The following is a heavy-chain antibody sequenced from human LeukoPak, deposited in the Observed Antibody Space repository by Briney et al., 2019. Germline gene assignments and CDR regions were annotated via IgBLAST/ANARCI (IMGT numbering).Heavy chain of an antibody. Sequence: SETLSLTCTVSVGSISSSRYYSGWIRQPPGKGLEWIGCIYYIGSSYYNTSRKSRLTISVETSRKQFFRKWRSCTEPDTAVYYCARHGYYYYYMDVWGKGTTVTISS. CDR3: ARHGYYYYYMDV. J-gene: IGHJ6*03. CDR1: VGSISSSRYY. CDR2: IYYIGSS. V-gene: IGHV4-39*01.